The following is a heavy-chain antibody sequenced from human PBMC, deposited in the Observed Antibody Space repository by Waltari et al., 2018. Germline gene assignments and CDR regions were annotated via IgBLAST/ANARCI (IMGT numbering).Heavy chain of an antibody. CDR2: IFSNDEK. J-gene: IGHJ4*02. CDR3: RLFVYFWSGPDDY. V-gene: IGHV2-26*02. Sequence: QVTLKESGPVLVKPTETLTLTCTVSGFSLSNPRMGVSWIRQPPGKALEWLAHIFSNDEKSYSTSLKSRLTISKDTSKSQVVLTMTNMDPVDTATYYCRLFVYFWSGPDDYWGQGTLVTVSS. D-gene: IGHD3-3*01. CDR1: GFSLSNPRMG.